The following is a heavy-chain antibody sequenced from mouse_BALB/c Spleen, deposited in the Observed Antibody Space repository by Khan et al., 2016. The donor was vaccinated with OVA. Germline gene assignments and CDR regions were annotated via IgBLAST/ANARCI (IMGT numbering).Heavy chain of an antibody. D-gene: IGHD1-1*02. J-gene: IGHJ3*01. CDR3: VRGGKFAY. Sequence: QIELVQSGAELVRPGVSVKISCKASGYTFTDYAMPWVKQRHAKSLEWIGVISSNYGDADYNQKFQGKASMTVDRSSSTVYMELARLTSEDSAIYYCVRGGKFAYWGQGTLVTVSA. V-gene: IGHV1S137*01. CDR1: GYTFTDYA. CDR2: ISSNYGDA.